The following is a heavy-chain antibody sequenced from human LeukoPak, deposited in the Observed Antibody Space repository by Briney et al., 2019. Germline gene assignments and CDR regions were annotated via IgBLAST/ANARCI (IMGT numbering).Heavy chain of an antibody. D-gene: IGHD4-17*01. CDR2: INTKSRAT. V-gene: IGHV1-2*02. J-gene: IGHJ4*02. Sequence: ASMKVSCKASGYSFTGYYIHWVRQAPGQGLEWMGWINTKSRATNYAQKFQGRVTMTKDTSINTVYMEMRSLTSDDTAIYYCARVGEGYGELSYWGQGTLVTVSS. CDR3: ARVGEGYGELSY. CDR1: GYSFTGYY.